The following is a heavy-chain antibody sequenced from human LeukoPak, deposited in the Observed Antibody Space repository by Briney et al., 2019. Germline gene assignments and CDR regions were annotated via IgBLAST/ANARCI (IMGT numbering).Heavy chain of an antibody. V-gene: IGHV1-18*01. CDR3: ARDLHSSGWYWFDT. CDR2: IGAYSGNT. CDR1: GYTLTTYG. Sequence: ASVKVSCKASGYTLTTYGLSWVRQAPGQGLEWMGWIGAYSGNTNYAQKFQGRVTMTTDTSTSTAYMELWSLTSDDTALYYCARDLHSSGWYWFDTWGQGTLVTVSS. J-gene: IGHJ5*02. D-gene: IGHD6-19*01.